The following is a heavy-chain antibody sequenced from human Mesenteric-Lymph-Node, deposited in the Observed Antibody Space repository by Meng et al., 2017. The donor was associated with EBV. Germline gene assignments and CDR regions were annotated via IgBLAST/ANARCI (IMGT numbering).Heavy chain of an antibody. V-gene: IGHV4-39*07. CDR3: AGRGFYTLFDY. J-gene: IGHJ4*02. CDR2: VSYSGTT. CDR1: GGFNSRRGFY. Sequence: QLELPESGPGLVKPSETPSPTCPVSGGFNSRRGFYWGWIRQPPGKGVGWIGRVSYSGTTSYNPSLRSRVTISADTSKNQFSLRLTSLTAADTAIYYCAGRGFYTLFDYWGQGTLVTVSS. D-gene: IGHD3-3*01.